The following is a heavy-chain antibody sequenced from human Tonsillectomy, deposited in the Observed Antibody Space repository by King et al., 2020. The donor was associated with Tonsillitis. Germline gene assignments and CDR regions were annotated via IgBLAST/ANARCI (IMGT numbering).Heavy chain of an antibody. CDR3: ARARDTAMVMNPDAFDI. Sequence: FQLVQSGAEVKKPGSSVKVSCKASGGTFSSYAISWVRQAPGQGLEWMGGIIPIFGTANYAQKFQGRVTITADESTSTAYMELSSLRSEDTAVYYCARARDTAMVMNPDAFDIWGQGTMVTVSS. V-gene: IGHV1-69*12. J-gene: IGHJ3*02. CDR1: GGTFSSYA. CDR2: IIPIFGTA. D-gene: IGHD5-18*01.